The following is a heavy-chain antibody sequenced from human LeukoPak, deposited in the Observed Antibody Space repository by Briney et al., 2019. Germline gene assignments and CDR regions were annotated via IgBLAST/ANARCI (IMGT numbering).Heavy chain of an antibody. CDR1: TXXXYA. Sequence: TXXXYAIXXVRQAPGKGLEWMGGIIPIFGTANYAQKFQGRVTITTDESTSTAYMELSSLRSEDTAVYYCARDDPNTAGFDYWGQGTLVTVSS. D-gene: IGHD2-8*01. V-gene: IGHV1-69*05. CDR2: IIPIFGTA. CDR3: ARDDPNTAGFDY. J-gene: IGHJ4*02.